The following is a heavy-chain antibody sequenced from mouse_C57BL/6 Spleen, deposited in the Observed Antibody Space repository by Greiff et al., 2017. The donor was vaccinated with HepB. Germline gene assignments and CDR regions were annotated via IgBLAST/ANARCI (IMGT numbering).Heavy chain of an antibody. D-gene: IGHD4-1*01. CDR2: IDPSDSYT. CDR1: GYTFTSYW. V-gene: IGHV1-69*01. J-gene: IGHJ2*01. CDR3: ARTLITGTGYFDY. Sequence: VQLQQPGAELVMPGASVKLSCKASGYTFTSYWMHWVKQRPGQGLEWIGEIDPSDSYTNYNQKFKGKSTLTVDKSSSTAYMQLSSLTSEDSAVYYCARTLITGTGYFDYWGQGTTLTVSS.